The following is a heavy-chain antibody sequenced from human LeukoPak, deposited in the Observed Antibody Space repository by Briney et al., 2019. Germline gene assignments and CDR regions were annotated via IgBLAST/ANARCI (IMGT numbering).Heavy chain of an antibody. J-gene: IGHJ5*02. CDR3: ARSAQVLPAALGFDH. CDR1: GYTFTCYH. V-gene: IGHV1-2*02. Sequence: ASVKVSCKASGYTFTCYHMHWVRQTPAQGVEGMGWSTPNSGGTNYAKNFEGMVTMTRDTSISTAYMELSRLRSDDTAVYYCARSAQVLPAALGFDHWGQGTLVTVSS. D-gene: IGHD2-2*01. CDR2: STPNSGGT.